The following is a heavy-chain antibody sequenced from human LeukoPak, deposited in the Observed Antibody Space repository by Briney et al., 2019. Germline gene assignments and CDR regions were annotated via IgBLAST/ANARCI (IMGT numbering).Heavy chain of an antibody. D-gene: IGHD3-3*01. CDR2: IKQDGSEK. CDR1: GFTFSSYS. CDR3: ARDAPHDFWSGYYPYYFDY. Sequence: PGGSLRLSCAASGFTFSSYSMNWGRQAPEKGLEWVANIKQDGSEKYYVDAVKGRFTISRDNAKNSRYLQMNSLRADDTAVYYCARDAPHDFWSGYYPYYFDYWGQGTLVTVSS. J-gene: IGHJ4*02. V-gene: IGHV3-7*01.